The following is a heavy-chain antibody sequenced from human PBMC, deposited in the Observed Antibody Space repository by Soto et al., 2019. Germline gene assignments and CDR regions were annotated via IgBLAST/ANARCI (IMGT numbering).Heavy chain of an antibody. CDR1: GGSFSGYY. CDR3: ARSDGGFDY. Sequence: PSETLSLTCAVYGGSFSGYYWSWIRLPPGKGLEWIGEINHSGSTNYNPSLKSRVTISVDTSKNQFSLKLSSVTAADTAVYYCARSDGGFDYWGQGTLVTVSS. D-gene: IGHD3-16*01. V-gene: IGHV4-34*01. J-gene: IGHJ4*02. CDR2: INHSGST.